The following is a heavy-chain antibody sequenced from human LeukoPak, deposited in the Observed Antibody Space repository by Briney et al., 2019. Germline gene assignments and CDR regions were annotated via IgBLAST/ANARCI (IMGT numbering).Heavy chain of an antibody. J-gene: IGHJ4*02. V-gene: IGHV1-2*02. CDR1: GYTFTGYY. CDR3: ARGVVVVPAANHYDY. CDR2: INPNSGGT. D-gene: IGHD2-2*01. Sequence: ASVTVSCKASGYTFTGYYMHWVRQAPGQGLEWMGWINPNSGGTNYAQKFQGRVTMTRDTSISTAYMELSRLRSDDTAVYYCARGVVVVPAANHYDYWGQGTLVTVSS.